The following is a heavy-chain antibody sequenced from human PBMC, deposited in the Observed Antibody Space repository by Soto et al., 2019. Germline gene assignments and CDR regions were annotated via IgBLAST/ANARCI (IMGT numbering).Heavy chain of an antibody. CDR2: ISYDGSNK. Sequence: QVQLVESGGGVVQPGRSLRLSCAASGFTFSSYGMHWVRQAPGKGLEWVAVISYDGSNKYYADSVKGRFTISRDNSKNTLYLQMNSLRAEDTAVYYCAKDRRGSYYHEGAFDIWGQGTMVTVSS. CDR3: AKDRRGSYYHEGAFDI. V-gene: IGHV3-30*18. CDR1: GFTFSSYG. D-gene: IGHD1-26*01. J-gene: IGHJ3*02.